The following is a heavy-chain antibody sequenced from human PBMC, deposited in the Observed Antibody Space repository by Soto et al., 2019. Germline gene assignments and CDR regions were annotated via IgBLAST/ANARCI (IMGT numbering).Heavy chain of an antibody. Sequence: QMQLVQSGPEVKKPGTSVKVSCKASGFTFSHSAMQWVRQARGQSLEWIGWVVVGSGNTNYAQKFQERATISWDMSTNTAHMDLSSLTSQDTAVYYCAADSYYESNGTKGRMDWGQGTLVTVSS. CDR2: VVVGSGNT. D-gene: IGHD3-22*01. CDR1: GFTFSHSA. CDR3: AADSYYESNGTKGRMD. V-gene: IGHV1-58*02. J-gene: IGHJ4*02.